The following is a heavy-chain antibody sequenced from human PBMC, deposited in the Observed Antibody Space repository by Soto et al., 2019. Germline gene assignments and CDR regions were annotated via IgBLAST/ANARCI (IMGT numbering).Heavy chain of an antibody. V-gene: IGHV3-7*01. Sequence: PGGSLRLSCVASGFTFSRYWMSWVRQAPGKGPEWVANIKQDGSEQYYVDSVKGRFTISRDNAKNSLFLQMNSLRAEDTAVYYCARGTCSSATCYAVFFDPWGQGTLVTVSS. CDR2: IKQDGSEQ. CDR3: ARGTCSSATCYAVFFDP. D-gene: IGHD2-2*01. J-gene: IGHJ5*02. CDR1: GFTFSRYW.